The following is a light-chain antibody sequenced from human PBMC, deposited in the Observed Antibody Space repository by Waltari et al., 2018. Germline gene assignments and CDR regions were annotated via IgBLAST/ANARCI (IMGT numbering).Light chain of an antibody. V-gene: IGKV3D-15*01. Sequence: EIVMTQSPVTMSVSPGDGVTLSCTASESFGTDVAWYRHKPGQPPRLLISYANARATGVPARISGSGSGTDFTLTISSLEPEDFAFYYCQQSRQWPRRTFGQGTKLEI. CDR1: ESFGTD. CDR2: YAN. CDR3: QQSRQWPRRT. J-gene: IGKJ2*01.